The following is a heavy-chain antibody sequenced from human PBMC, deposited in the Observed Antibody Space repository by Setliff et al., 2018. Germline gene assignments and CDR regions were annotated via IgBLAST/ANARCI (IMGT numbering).Heavy chain of an antibody. D-gene: IGHD5-18*01. V-gene: IGHV1-18*01. CDR2: ISVYNGDT. CDR3: ARAPSVELVTIRTNSWFTY. Sequence: GASVKVSCKASGYTFRNYAFAWVRQAPGQGLERVGWISVYNGDTNYAQKFQGRVTLTTDTSTSTAYMELRSLTSDDSAFYYCARAPSVELVTIRTNSWFTYWGQGTLVTV. CDR1: GYTFRNYA. J-gene: IGHJ4*02.